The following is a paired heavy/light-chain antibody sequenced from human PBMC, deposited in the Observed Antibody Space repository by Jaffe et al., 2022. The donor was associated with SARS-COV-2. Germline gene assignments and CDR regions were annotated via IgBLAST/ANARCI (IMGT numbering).Heavy chain of an antibody. CDR1: GGSISSSSYF. J-gene: IGHJ4*02. CDR2: VYYSGTT. D-gene: IGHD3-10*01. V-gene: IGHV4-39*01. Sequence: QLQLQESGPGLVKPSETLSLTCTVSGGSISSSSYFWGWTRRPPGKGLEWVGAVYYSGTTYYNPSLKSRVTISVDTSKNQFSLRLSSVTAADTAVYYCARRRASGTYNTDYFDYWGQGTLVTVSS. CDR3: ARRRASGTYNTDYFDY.
Light chain of an antibody. Sequence: QSVLTQPPSVSGAPGQRVTISCTGSSSNIGAGYDVHWYQQLPGTAPKLLIYGNNNRPSGVPDRFSGSKSGTSASLAISGLQAEDEADYYCQSYDSSLSVVFGGGTKLTVL. V-gene: IGLV1-40*01. CDR2: GNN. CDR1: SSNIGAGYD. CDR3: QSYDSSLSVV. J-gene: IGLJ2*01.